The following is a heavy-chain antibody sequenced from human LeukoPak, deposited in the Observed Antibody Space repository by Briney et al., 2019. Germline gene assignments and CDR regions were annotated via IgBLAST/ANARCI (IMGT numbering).Heavy chain of an antibody. J-gene: IGHJ4*02. CDR2: IYYTGST. CDR3: ARLGGIAARPSARSFDY. V-gene: IGHV4-39*07. Sequence: PSETLSLTCVVSGDFIRNNNYYWGWIRQTPGKGLEWIGNIYYTGSTYYNPSLKSRVAISVDTSKTRFSLSLTSLSAADTAMYYCARLGGIAARPSARSFDYWGQGTLVTVSS. D-gene: IGHD6-6*01. CDR1: GDFIRNNNYY.